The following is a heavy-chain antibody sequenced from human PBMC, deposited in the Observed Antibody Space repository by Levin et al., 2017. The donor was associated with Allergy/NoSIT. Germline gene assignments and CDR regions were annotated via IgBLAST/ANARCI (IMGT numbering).Heavy chain of an antibody. J-gene: IGHJ3*02. CDR1: GFTFSDYY. D-gene: IGHD1-26*01. V-gene: IGHV3-11*01. CDR3: ASDIVGATDALDI. CDR2: ITSSGTAI. Sequence: GGSLRLSCAASGFTFSDYYMSWIRQTPAKGLEWISYITSSGTAIYYADSVKGRFTISRDNAKNSLYLQMNSLRAEDTAVYYCASDIVGATDALDIWGQGTMVTVSS.